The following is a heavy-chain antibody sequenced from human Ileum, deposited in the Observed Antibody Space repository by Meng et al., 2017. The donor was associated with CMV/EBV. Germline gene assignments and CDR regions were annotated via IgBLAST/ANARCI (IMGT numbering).Heavy chain of an antibody. Sequence: QAQLVQSGAKVKKPGASVKVSCKASGYTFTGYFMFWVRQAPGQGLEWMGSINPNSGATNFAQNFQGRVTMTRDTSINTAYMELNRLRSDDTAVYYCASLSGGDFEYWGQGTMVTVSS. CDR1: GYTFTGYF. J-gene: IGHJ4*02. D-gene: IGHD1-26*01. V-gene: IGHV1-2*02. CDR2: INPNSGAT. CDR3: ASLSGGDFEY.